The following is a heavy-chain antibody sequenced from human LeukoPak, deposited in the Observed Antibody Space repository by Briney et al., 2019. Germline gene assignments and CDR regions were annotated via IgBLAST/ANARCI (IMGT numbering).Heavy chain of an antibody. V-gene: IGHV4-34*01. CDR1: GGSFSGYY. Sequence: PSETLSLTCAVYGGSFSGYYWSWIRQPPGKGLEWIGEINHSGSTNYNPSLKSRVTISVDTSKNQFSLKLSSVTAADTAVYYCARHLILSQGDAFDIWGQGTLVTVSS. CDR3: ARHLILSQGDAFDI. J-gene: IGHJ3*02. D-gene: IGHD3-10*01. CDR2: INHSGST.